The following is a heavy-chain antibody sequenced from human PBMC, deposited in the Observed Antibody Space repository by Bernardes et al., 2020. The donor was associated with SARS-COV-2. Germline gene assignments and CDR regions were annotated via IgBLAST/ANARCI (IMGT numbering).Heavy chain of an antibody. V-gene: IGHV3-66*01. CDR1: GFTVSTNY. CDR2: VYAGGTI. D-gene: IGHD5-12*01. Sequence: VWSLILSCAGSGFTVSTNYLSWVRQAPGKGLEWVSIVYAGGTIYYADSVRGRFTVSRDDSKNTLYLQMDSLRAEDTAVYYCARNGGYQFWVYYFDYWGQGTLVTVSS. CDR3: ARNGGYQFWVYYFDY. J-gene: IGHJ4*02.